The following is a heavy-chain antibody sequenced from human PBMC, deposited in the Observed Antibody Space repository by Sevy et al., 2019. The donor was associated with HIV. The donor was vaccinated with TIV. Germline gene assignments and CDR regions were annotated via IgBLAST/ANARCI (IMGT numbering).Heavy chain of an antibody. CDR2: ISSSSSYI. Sequence: GGSLRLSCAASGFTFSSYSMNWVRQAPGKGLEWVSSISSSSSYIYYADSVKGRFTISRDNAKNSLYLQMNSRRAEDTAVYYCARDLVVPAAPNWFDPWGQGTLVTVSS. CDR1: GFTFSSYS. V-gene: IGHV3-21*01. D-gene: IGHD2-2*01. J-gene: IGHJ5*02. CDR3: ARDLVVPAAPNWFDP.